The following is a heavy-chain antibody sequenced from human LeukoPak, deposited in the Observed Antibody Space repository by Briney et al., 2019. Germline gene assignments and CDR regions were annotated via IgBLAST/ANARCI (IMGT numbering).Heavy chain of an antibody. CDR3: VRGLYSGYDGNDY. CDR1: GYTFTSYD. V-gene: IGHV1-8*03. J-gene: IGHJ4*02. CDR2: MNPNSGNT. D-gene: IGHD5-12*01. Sequence: ASVKGSCKASGYTFTSYDINWVRQAPGQGLEWMGWMNPNSGNTGYAQKFQGRVTITRNTSISTPYMELSSLRSENTAVYYCVRGLYSGYDGNDYWGQGTMVTVSS.